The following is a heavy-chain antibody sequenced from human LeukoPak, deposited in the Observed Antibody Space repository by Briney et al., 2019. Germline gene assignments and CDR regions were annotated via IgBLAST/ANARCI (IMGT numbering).Heavy chain of an antibody. D-gene: IGHD2-21*01. V-gene: IGHV3-30*18. CDR1: GFTFRNYG. CDR3: AKVRYCGPSAFDI. J-gene: IGHJ3*02. Sequence: TGGSLRLSCAASGFTFRNYGMHWVRQAPGKGLDWVAVISYDGSNKYYADSVKGRFTISRDNSKNTLYLQMNSLRAEDTAVYYCAKVRYCGPSAFDIWGQGTMVTVSS. CDR2: ISYDGSNK.